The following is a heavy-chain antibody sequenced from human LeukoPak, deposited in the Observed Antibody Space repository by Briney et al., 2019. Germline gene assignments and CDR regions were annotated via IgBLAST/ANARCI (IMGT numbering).Heavy chain of an antibody. CDR2: ISYDGSNK. J-gene: IGHJ4*02. D-gene: IGHD3-22*01. CDR1: GFTFSSYA. Sequence: SGGSLSLSCAASGFTFSSYAMHWVRQAPGKGLEWVAVISYDGSNKYYADSVKGRFTISRDNSKNTLYLQMNSLRAEDTAVYYCARTHYYDSSGYYSYWGQGTLVTVSS. V-gene: IGHV3-30*04. CDR3: ARTHYYDSSGYYSY.